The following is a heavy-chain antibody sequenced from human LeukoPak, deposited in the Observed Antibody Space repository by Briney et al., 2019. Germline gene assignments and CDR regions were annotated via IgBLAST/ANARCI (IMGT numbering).Heavy chain of an antibody. CDR2: ISGSGGST. D-gene: IGHD3-9*01. V-gene: IGHV3-23*01. J-gene: IGHJ3*02. Sequence: GGSRTLSCAASGFTFSSYAISWVRQAPGKGLEWVSAISGSGGSTYYADSVKGRFTISRDNSKNTLYLQMNSLRAEDTAVYYCVKDLFGLRYFDWTDNDAFDIWGQGTIVTVSS. CDR3: VKDLFGLRYFDWTDNDAFDI. CDR1: GFTFSSYA.